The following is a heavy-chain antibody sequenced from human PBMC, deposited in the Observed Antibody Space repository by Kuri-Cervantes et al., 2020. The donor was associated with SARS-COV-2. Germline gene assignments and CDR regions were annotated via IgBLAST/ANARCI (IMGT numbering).Heavy chain of an antibody. Sequence: LSLTCAASGFTFSSYGMHWVRQAPGKGLEYVSAISSNGGSTYYADSVKGRFTISRDNSKNTLYLQMGSLRAEDMAVYYCARGWAPDYWGQGTLVTVSS. CDR3: ARGWAPDY. D-gene: IGHD1-26*01. CDR2: ISSNGGST. J-gene: IGHJ4*02. V-gene: IGHV3-64*02. CDR1: GFTFSSYG.